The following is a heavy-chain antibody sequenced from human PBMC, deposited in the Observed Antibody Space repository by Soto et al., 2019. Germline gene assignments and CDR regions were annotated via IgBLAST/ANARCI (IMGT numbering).Heavy chain of an antibody. J-gene: IGHJ6*01. CDR2: IKQEGSEE. V-gene: IGHV3-7*03. CDR3: VKTHFESCGFAVSGMDV. Sequence: DVQLAESGGGLVQPGGSLRLSCVASGQTFKRYWMSGVRQAPGKGLDWVANIKQEGSEEYYVESVKGRFTISRDNGKKSVDLQMNLCSAEDPALYSCVKTHFESCGFAVSGMDVCGQGTTVIVSS. CDR1: GQTFKRYW. D-gene: IGHD3-3*01.